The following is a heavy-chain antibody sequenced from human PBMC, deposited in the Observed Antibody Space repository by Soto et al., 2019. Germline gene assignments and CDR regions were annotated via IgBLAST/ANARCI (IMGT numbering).Heavy chain of an antibody. D-gene: IGHD5-18*01. CDR1: GFTFSSYS. Sequence: GGSLRLSXAAPGFTFSSYSMNWVRQAPGKGLEWVSSISSSSSYIYYADSVKGRFTISRDNAKNSLYLQMNSLRAEDTAVYYCARSRGASYGQIDYWGQGTLVTVSS. CDR3: ARSRGASYGQIDY. CDR2: ISSSSSYI. V-gene: IGHV3-21*01. J-gene: IGHJ4*02.